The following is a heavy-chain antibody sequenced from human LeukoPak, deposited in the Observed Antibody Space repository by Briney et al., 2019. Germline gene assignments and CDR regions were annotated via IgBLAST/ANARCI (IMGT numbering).Heavy chain of an antibody. D-gene: IGHD2-2*01. V-gene: IGHV3-23*01. J-gene: IGHJ6*02. CDR3: AKGCSSTSCRHFYYYGMDV. CDR2: ISGSGGST. Sequence: PGGSLRLPCAASGFTFSSYAMSWVRQAPRKGLEWVSAISGSGGSTYYADSVKGRFTISRDNSKNTLYLQMNSLRAEDTAVYYCAKGCSSTSCRHFYYYGMDVWGQGTTVTVSS. CDR1: GFTFSSYA.